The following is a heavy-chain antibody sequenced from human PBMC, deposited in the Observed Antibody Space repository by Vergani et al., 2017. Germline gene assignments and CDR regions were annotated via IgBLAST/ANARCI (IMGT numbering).Heavy chain of an antibody. D-gene: IGHD3-22*01. CDR1: GFPFSSSS. V-gene: IGHV3-21*01. CDR3: ARDAYYDSSGYYSYYFDY. Sequence: EVQLVESGGGLVKPGGSLRLSCAASGFPFSSSSMNWVRQAPGKGREWVSSISSSSSYISYADSVKGRFTISRDNAKNSLYLQMNSLRAEDTAVYYCARDAYYDSSGYYSYYFDYWGQGTLVTVSS. J-gene: IGHJ4*02. CDR2: ISSSSSYI.